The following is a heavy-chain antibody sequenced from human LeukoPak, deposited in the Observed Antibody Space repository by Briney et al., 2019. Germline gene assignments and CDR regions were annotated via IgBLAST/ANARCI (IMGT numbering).Heavy chain of an antibody. CDR2: IYSGGST. V-gene: IGHV3-53*01. D-gene: IGHD2-15*01. J-gene: IGHJ4*02. CDR1: GFIVSSNY. CDR3: TRGLGSGGRNPFDY. Sequence: GGSLRLSCAASGFIVSSNYMSWVRQAPGKGLEWVSVIYSGGSTYYADSVKGRFTISRDNSKNTLYLQMDSLRADDTAVYYCTRGLGSGGRNPFDYWGQGTLVTVSS.